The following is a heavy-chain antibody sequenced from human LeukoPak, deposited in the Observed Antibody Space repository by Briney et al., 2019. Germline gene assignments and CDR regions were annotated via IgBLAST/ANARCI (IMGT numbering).Heavy chain of an antibody. CDR3: ARDSSSTDYYMDV. CDR2: INPNSGGT. CDR1: GYTVTGYY. V-gene: IGHV1-2*06. J-gene: IGHJ6*03. D-gene: IGHD6-13*01. Sequence: ASVKVSCKAPGYTVTGYYMHWVRQAPGQGLEWMGRINPNSGGTNYAQKFQGRVTMTRDTSISTAYMELSRLRSDDTAVYYCARDSSSTDYYMDVWGKGTTVTVSS.